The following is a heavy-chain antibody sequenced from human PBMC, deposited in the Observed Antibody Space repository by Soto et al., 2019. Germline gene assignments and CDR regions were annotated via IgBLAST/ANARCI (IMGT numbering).Heavy chain of an antibody. CDR1: GFTFSSYG. CDR3: AKGGMDV. J-gene: IGHJ6*01. V-gene: IGHV3-30*18. Sequence: QVQLVESGGGVVQPGRSLRLSCAASGFTFSSYGMHWVRQAPGKGLEWVAVISYDGSNKYYADSVKGRFTIARDNSKNTLYLQMNSLRAEDTAVYYCAKGGMDVWGQGTTVTVSS. CDR2: ISYDGSNK.